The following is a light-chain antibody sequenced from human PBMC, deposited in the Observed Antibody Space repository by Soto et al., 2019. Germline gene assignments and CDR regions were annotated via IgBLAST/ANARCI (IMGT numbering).Light chain of an antibody. CDR1: SSNIGNNY. CDR3: GTWDSSLSAYV. V-gene: IGLV1-51*02. CDR2: ENN. J-gene: IGLJ1*01. Sequence: QSVLTQPPSVSAAPGQKVTISCSGSSSNIGNNYVSWYQQLPGTAPKLFIYENNKRPSGIPDRFSGSKSGTSATLGITGLQTGDEADYYCGTWDSSLSAYVFGTGT.